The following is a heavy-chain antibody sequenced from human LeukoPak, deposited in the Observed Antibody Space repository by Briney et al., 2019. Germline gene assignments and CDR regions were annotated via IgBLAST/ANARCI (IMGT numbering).Heavy chain of an antibody. CDR1: GFTFNDAW. V-gene: IGHV3-15*01. J-gene: IGHJ4*02. CDR3: TTEALYDSSGYYLDY. D-gene: IGHD3-22*01. Sequence: PGGSLRLSCAASGFTFNDAWMSWVRQGSGKGLEWVGRIKSKSDGGTTDYAAPVKGRFTVSRDDSKNMLYLEMNSLKTEDTAVYYCTTEALYDSSGYYLDYWGQGTLVTVSS. CDR2: IKSKSDGGTT.